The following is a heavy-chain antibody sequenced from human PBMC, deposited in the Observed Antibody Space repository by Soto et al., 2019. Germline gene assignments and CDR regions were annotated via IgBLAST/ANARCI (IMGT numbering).Heavy chain of an antibody. CDR2: IYYGGST. CDR3: ARHTAYYGDYLLFQH. V-gene: IGHV4-59*08. Sequence: QVQLQESGPGLVKPSETLSLTCTVSGGSISSYYWSWIRQPPGKGLEWIGNIYYGGSTNYNPSLKSRVTISVDTSKNQFSLGLSSVTAADTAVYYCARHTAYYGDYLLFQHWGQGTLVTVSS. J-gene: IGHJ1*01. CDR1: GGSISSYY. D-gene: IGHD4-17*01.